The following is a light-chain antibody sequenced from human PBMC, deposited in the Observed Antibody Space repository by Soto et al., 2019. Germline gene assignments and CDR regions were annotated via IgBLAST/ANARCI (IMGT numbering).Light chain of an antibody. CDR2: AAS. Sequence: IKLTQSPSSLSASVGDRVTITCRASQGISSYLAWYQRKPGKAPKILIYAASTLQSGVPSRFSGSGSGTDFTLTISSLQPEDFATYFCQQLNSYPLTFGPGTKVDIK. CDR3: QQLNSYPLT. V-gene: IGKV1-9*01. J-gene: IGKJ3*01. CDR1: QGISSY.